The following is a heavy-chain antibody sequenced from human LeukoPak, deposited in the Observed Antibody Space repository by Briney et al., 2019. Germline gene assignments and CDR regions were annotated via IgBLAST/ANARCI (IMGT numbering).Heavy chain of an antibody. CDR1: GGSIRGDGYY. V-gene: IGHV4-31*03. Sequence: PSETLSLTCTVSGGSIRGDGYYWSWIRQHPRKGLEWLGHINSNGETHYNPSLKSRLTISVDTSKSQFSLELSSATAADTAVYCARADLAGYQEDFDFWGQGALVTVSS. CDR3: ARADLAGYQEDFDF. J-gene: IGHJ4*02. CDR2: INSNGET. D-gene: IGHD3-9*01.